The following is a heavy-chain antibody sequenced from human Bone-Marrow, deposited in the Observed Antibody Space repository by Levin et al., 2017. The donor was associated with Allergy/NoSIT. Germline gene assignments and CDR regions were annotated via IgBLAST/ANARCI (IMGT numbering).Heavy chain of an antibody. Sequence: GGSLRLSCLASGFTFSTYAMSWVRQAPGKGLEWVSAISNSGGSTYYADSVKGRFTISRDNSKNTVYLQMNSLRADDTALYYCAKESLATALEDFWGQGTLVTVSS. J-gene: IGHJ4*02. CDR2: ISNSGGST. CDR3: AKESLATALEDF. CDR1: GFTFSTYA. V-gene: IGHV3-23*01. D-gene: IGHD5-18*01.